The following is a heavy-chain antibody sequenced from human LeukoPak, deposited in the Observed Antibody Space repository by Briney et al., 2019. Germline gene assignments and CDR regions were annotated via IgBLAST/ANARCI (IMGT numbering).Heavy chain of an antibody. Sequence: SETLSLTCAAYGGSFSGYYWSWIRQPPGKGLEWIGQISHSGSNNYNPSLKSRVTILVDTPRNQFSLKLSSVTAADTAAYYCARGVVLGTTSFDGGTNYYYGMDVWGQGTTVTVSS. J-gene: IGHJ6*02. CDR2: ISHSGSN. CDR3: ARGVVLGTTSFDGGTNYYYGMDV. V-gene: IGHV4-34*01. CDR1: GGSFSGYY. D-gene: IGHD1-26*01.